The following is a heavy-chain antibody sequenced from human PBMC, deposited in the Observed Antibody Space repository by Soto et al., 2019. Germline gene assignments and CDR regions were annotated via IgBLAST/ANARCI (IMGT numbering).Heavy chain of an antibody. CDR3: AKDRRGSYPEERYYYYYGMDV. J-gene: IGHJ6*02. CDR2: ISYDGSNK. D-gene: IGHD1-26*01. CDR1: GFTFSSYG. V-gene: IGHV3-30*18. Sequence: QVQLVESGGGVVQPGRSLRLSCAASGFTFSSYGMHWVRQAPGKGLEWVAVISYDGSNKYYADSVKGRFTISRDNSKNTLYLQMNSLRAEDKAVYYCAKDRRGSYPEERYYYYYGMDVWGQGTTVTVSS.